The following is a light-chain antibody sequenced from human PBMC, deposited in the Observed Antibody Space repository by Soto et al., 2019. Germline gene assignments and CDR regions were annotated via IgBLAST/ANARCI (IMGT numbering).Light chain of an antibody. CDR2: GNS. V-gene: IGLV1-40*01. CDR1: SSNIGAGYD. CDR3: QSYHSSLSGSNVV. Sequence: QSVLTQPPSVSGAPGQRVTISCTRSSSNIGAGYDVHWYQQLPGTAPTLLIAGNSNRPSGVPDRFSGSTSGTSASLAITGLQAEDEADYYCQSYHSSLSGSNVVFGGGTQVAVL. J-gene: IGLJ2*01.